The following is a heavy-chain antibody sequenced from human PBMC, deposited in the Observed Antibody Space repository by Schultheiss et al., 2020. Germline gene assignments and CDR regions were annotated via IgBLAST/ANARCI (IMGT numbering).Heavy chain of an antibody. J-gene: IGHJ4*02. CDR3: ARDSGYSSGWYYFDF. CDR2: VSFDGSRI. V-gene: IGHV3-30*03. Sequence: GGSLRFSCAASGFTFSNAWMNWVRQAPGKGLEWVAVVSFDGSRIEYADSVRGRFSISRDNGKNSLYLQMNSLRAEDTAVYYCARDSGYSSGWYYFDFWGQGTMVTVSS. D-gene: IGHD6-19*01. CDR1: GFTFSNAW.